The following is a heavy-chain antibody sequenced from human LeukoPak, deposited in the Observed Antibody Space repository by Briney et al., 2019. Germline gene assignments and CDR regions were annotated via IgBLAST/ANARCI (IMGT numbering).Heavy chain of an antibody. CDR1: GFTFSSSA. Sequence: GGSLRLSCASSGFTFSSSAMSWVRQAPGKGLEWVSAISNNGGYTYYADSVQGRFTISRDNSKSTLCLQMNSLRAEDTAVYYCAKQLGYCSDGSCYFPYWGQGTLVTVSS. CDR3: AKQLGYCSDGSCYFPY. J-gene: IGHJ4*02. V-gene: IGHV3-23*01. D-gene: IGHD2-15*01. CDR2: ISNNGGYT.